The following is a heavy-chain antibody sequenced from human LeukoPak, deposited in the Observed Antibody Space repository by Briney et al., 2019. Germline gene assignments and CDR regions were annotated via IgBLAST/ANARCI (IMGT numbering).Heavy chain of an antibody. Sequence: GGSLRLSCAASGFTSSSYWMHWVRQAPGKGLVWVSRISGDETARNYADSVKGRFTISRDDAKNTVDLQMNSLRGEDTAVYYCVRGRGSYGWFDPWGQGTLVTVSS. CDR2: ISGDETAR. J-gene: IGHJ5*02. CDR3: VRGRGSYGWFDP. CDR1: GFTSSSYW. V-gene: IGHV3-74*01. D-gene: IGHD3-10*01.